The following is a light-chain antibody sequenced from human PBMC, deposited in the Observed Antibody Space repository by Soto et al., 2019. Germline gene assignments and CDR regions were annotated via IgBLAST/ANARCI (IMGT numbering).Light chain of an antibody. CDR2: GAS. V-gene: IGKV3-20*01. CDR1: LSVSSNY. Sequence: DIVLTQSPGTLSLSPGERATLSCRASLSVSSNYLAWYQQKPGQAPRLLIYGASGRATGIPDRFSGSGSGTDFTLTISRLEPEDFATYYCLQSYTYPWTFGQGTKVEIK. J-gene: IGKJ1*01. CDR3: LQSYTYPWT.